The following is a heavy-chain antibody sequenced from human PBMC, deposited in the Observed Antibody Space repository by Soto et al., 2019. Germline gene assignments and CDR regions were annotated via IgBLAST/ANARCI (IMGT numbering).Heavy chain of an antibody. D-gene: IGHD2-8*01. V-gene: IGHV3-30-3*01. Sequence: QVQLVESGGGVVQPGRSLRLSCAASGFTFSSYAIHWVRQAPGKGLEWVAVISYDGYNKHYADSVKGRFTISRDNSRSTLCLSSLRTDDTAVYYCAKGRSVSYLYAFDYWGQGTLVTVSS. CDR3: AKGRSVSYLYAFDY. CDR2: ISYDGYNK. J-gene: IGHJ4*02. CDR1: GFTFSSYA.